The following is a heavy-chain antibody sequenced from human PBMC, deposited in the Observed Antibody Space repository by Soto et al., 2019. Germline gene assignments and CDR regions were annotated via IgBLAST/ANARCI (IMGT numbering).Heavy chain of an antibody. D-gene: IGHD3-22*01. CDR3: AHRRNTYYYDSSDYWDGDYYFRY. J-gene: IGHJ4*02. CDR2: IYWGHDK. Sequence: QITLKESGPTLVKPTQTLTLNCTSSGFSLSTSGVGVGWVRQPPGKALEWLALIYWGHDKRYSPAQKSRLTIHKDTYKNPVVLTMININPADTATYYCAHRRNTYYYDSSDYWDGDYYFRYWGQGTLITVSS. CDR1: GFSLSTSGVG. V-gene: IGHV2-5*02.